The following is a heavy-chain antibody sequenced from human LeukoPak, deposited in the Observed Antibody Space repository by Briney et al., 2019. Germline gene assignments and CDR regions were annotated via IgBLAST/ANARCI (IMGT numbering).Heavy chain of an antibody. CDR3: ARDGYNQAFDY. Sequence: GGSLRLSCAASGFTVSSNYVSWVRQAPGKGLEWVSVIYSGGSTYYADSVKGRFTISRDNSKNTLYLQMNSLRAEDTAVYYCARDGYNQAFDYWGQGTLVTVSS. CDR2: IYSGGST. CDR1: GFTVSSNY. V-gene: IGHV3-66*01. D-gene: IGHD5-24*01. J-gene: IGHJ4*02.